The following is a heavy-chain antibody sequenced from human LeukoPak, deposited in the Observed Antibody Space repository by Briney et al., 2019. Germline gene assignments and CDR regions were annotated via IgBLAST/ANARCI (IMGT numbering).Heavy chain of an antibody. J-gene: IGHJ6*02. Sequence: PSETLSLTCAVYGGSCSGYYWSWIRQPPGKGLEWIGEINHSGSTNYNPSLKSRVTVSVDTSKNQFSLKLSSVTAADTAVYYCARATYYYGSGALRFYYYGMDVWGQGTTVTVSS. D-gene: IGHD3-10*01. CDR2: INHSGST. CDR1: GGSCSGYY. CDR3: ARATYYYGSGALRFYYYGMDV. V-gene: IGHV4-34*01.